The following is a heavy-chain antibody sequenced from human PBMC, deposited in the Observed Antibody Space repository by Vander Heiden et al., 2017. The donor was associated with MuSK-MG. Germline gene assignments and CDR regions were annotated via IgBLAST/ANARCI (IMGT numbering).Heavy chain of an antibody. V-gene: IGHV1-18*01. CDR2: ISAYNGNT. Sequence: QVQLVQSGAEVKKPGASVKVSCKASGYTFTSYGISGVRQAPGQGLEWMGWISAYNGNTNYAQKLQGRVTMTTDTSTSTAYMELRSLRSDDTAVYYCARDDIAAAGTAYYYYYGMDVWGQGTTVTVSS. J-gene: IGHJ6*02. D-gene: IGHD6-13*01. CDR3: ARDDIAAAGTAYYYYYGMDV. CDR1: GYTFTSYG.